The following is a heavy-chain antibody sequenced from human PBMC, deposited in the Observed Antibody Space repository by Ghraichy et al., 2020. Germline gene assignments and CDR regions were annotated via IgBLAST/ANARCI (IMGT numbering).Heavy chain of an antibody. J-gene: IGHJ5*02. D-gene: IGHD5-18*01. CDR2: TYYRSKWYN. V-gene: IGHV6-1*01. Sequence: QTPLTCAISGDSVSTNSAAWNWIRQSPSRGLEWLGRTYYRSKWYNDYAVSVKSRIIINPDTSNNQFSLQLNSVTPEDTAMYYCARGLLGWFDPWGQGTLVTVSS. CDR1: GDSVSTNSAA. CDR3: ARGLLGWFDP.